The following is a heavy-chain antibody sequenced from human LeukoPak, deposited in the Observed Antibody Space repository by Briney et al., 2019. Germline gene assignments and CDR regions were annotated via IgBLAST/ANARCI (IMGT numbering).Heavy chain of an antibody. Sequence: PGGSLRLSCAASGFIFSDNYMDWVRQAPGKGLEWVGRIRKRDNSYTTEYAASVKGRFTISRDDSKNSLYLQMNSLQTEDTAVYYCVKVGQYYFDTWGQGTLVTVSS. CDR1: GFIFSDNY. D-gene: IGHD2/OR15-2a*01. J-gene: IGHJ4*02. CDR3: VKVGQYYFDT. CDR2: IRKRDNSYTT. V-gene: IGHV3-72*01.